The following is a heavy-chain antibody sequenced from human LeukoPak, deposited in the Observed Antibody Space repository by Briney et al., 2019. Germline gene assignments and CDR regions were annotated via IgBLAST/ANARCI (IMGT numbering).Heavy chain of an antibody. D-gene: IGHD6-6*01. CDR2: ISSSSSYI. V-gene: IGHV3-21*01. CDR1: GFTFSSYS. J-gene: IGHJ4*02. Sequence: PGGSLRLSCAASGFTFSSYSMNWVRQAPGKGLEWVSSISSSSSYIYYADSVKGRFTISRDNAKNSLYLQMNSLRAEDTAVYYCARGLKYSSSPVPYWGQGTLVTVSS. CDR3: ARGLKYSSSPVPY.